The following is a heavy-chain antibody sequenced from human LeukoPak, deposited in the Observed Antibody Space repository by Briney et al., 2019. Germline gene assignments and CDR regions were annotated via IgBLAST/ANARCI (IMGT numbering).Heavy chain of an antibody. CDR2: IYSGGST. CDR1: GFTVSSNY. Sequence: GGSLRLSCAASGFTVSSNYMSWGRQAPGKGLEWVSVIYSGGSTYYSDSVKGRFTISRDNSKNTLYLQMNSLRAEDTAVYYCARVPNYYDRGAFDIWGQGTMVTVSS. V-gene: IGHV3-53*01. J-gene: IGHJ3*02. CDR3: ARVPNYYDRGAFDI. D-gene: IGHD3-22*01.